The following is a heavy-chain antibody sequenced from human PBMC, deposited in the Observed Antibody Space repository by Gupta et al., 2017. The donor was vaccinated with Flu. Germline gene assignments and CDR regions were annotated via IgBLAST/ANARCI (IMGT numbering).Heavy chain of an antibody. CDR3: ARGSMTGNGLDV. V-gene: IGHV3-30*03. CDR1: GFNVRNFG. D-gene: IGHD1-1*01. J-gene: IGHJ1*01. CDR2: IAADGSFE. Sequence: QVLLAESGGGLVQPGRSLRLPCDASGFNVRNFGLHWVRQAPGKGLEWLALIAADGSFENFAKSVEGRFSISRDNSRQMEFLHMTRLRGDDTGVYYCARGSMTGNGLDVWGQGTRLIVSS.